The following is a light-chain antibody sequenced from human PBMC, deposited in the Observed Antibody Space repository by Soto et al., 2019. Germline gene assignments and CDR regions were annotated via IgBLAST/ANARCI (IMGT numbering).Light chain of an antibody. CDR2: DAS. V-gene: IGKV1-5*01. CDR3: QQYNSYPLT. Sequence: DIQMTQSPSTVSASVGDRVTISCRASQSLGRWLAWYQQKPGKAPKILIYDASSLKGGVPSRFSGSGYGTEFALTISSLQPEDSATYYCQQYNSYPLTFGPGTTVDI. J-gene: IGKJ3*01. CDR1: QSLGRW.